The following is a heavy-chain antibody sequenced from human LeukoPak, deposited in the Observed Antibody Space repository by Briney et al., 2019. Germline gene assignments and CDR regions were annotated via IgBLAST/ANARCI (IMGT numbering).Heavy chain of an antibody. CDR1: GGTFSSYV. CDR3: ARDGGPRADYYYYGMDV. V-gene: IGHV1-69*13. Sequence: SVRVSCKASGGTFSSYVISWVRQAPGQELEWMGGIIPIFGTANYAQKVQGRVTITADESTSTTYMELSSLRSEDTAVYYWARDGGPRADYYYYGMDVWGQGTTVTVSS. D-gene: IGHD3-16*01. CDR2: IIPIFGTA. J-gene: IGHJ6*02.